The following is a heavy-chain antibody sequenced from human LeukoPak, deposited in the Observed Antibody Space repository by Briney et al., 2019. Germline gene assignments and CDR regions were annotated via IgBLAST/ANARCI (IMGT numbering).Heavy chain of an antibody. D-gene: IGHD2-2*01. V-gene: IGHV1-2*02. CDR3: ARVGVPAAMTSYYYYCMDV. CDR2: INPNSGGT. Sequence: GDSVKVSCKASGYTFTGYYMHWVRQAPGQGLEWMGWINPNSGGTNYAQKFQGRVTMTRDTSISTAYMELSRLRSDDTAVYYCARVGVPAAMTSYYYYCMDVWGKGTTVTVSS. CDR1: GYTFTGYY. J-gene: IGHJ6*03.